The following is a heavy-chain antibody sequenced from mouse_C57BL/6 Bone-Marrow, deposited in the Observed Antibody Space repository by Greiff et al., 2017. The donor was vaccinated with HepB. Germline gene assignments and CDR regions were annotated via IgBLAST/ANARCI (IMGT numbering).Heavy chain of an antibody. CDR3: TDDDGGDY. V-gene: IGHV6-3*01. CDR1: GFTFSNYW. D-gene: IGHD2-12*01. Sequence: EVKVVESGGGLVQPGGSMKLSCVASGFTFSNYWMNWVRQSPEKGLEWVAQIRLKSDNYATNYAESVKGRFTISRDDSKSSVYLQMNNLRAEDTGIYYCTDDDGGDYWGQGTTLTVSS. J-gene: IGHJ2*01. CDR2: IRLKSDNYAT.